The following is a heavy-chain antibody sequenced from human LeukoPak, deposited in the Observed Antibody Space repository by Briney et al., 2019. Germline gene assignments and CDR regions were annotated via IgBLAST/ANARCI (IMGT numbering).Heavy chain of an antibody. CDR3: ARVSSIAVAGTFVYYYYGMDV. V-gene: IGHV1-8*01. CDR1: GYTFTSYD. J-gene: IGHJ6*02. D-gene: IGHD6-19*01. CDR2: MNPNSGNT. Sequence: ASVKVSCKASGYTFTSYDINWVRQATGQGLEWMGWMNPNSGNTGYAQKFQGRVTMTRNPSISTAYMELSSLRSEDTAVYYCARVSSIAVAGTFVYYYYGMDVWGQGTTVTVSS.